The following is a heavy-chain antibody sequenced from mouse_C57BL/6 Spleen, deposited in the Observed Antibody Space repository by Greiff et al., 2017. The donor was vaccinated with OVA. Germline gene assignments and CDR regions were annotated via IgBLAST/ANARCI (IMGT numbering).Heavy chain of an antibody. CDR1: GFTFSDYG. CDR2: ISSGSSTI. CDR3: AKGDSPYAMGY. D-gene: IGHD2-12*01. Sequence: EVKLVESGGGLVKPGGSLKLSCAASGFTFSDYGMHWVRQAPEKGLEWVAYISSGSSTIYYADTVKGRFTISRDNAKNTLFLHMTSLRSEDTAMYYCAKGDSPYAMGYWGQGTSVTVSS. J-gene: IGHJ4*01. V-gene: IGHV5-17*01.